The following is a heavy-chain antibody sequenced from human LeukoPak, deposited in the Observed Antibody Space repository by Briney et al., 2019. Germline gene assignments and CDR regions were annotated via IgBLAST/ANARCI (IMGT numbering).Heavy chain of an antibody. V-gene: IGHV4-39*01. D-gene: IGHD2-21*02. CDR2: IYYSGST. CDR1: GGSNTSSSYS. CDR3: ARQFCGGNCYLYWYFDL. Sequence: PSETLSLTCTVSGGSNTSSSYSWGWIRQPPGKGLEWIASIYYSGSTFHNPSLKSRVTISVDTSKNQFSLRLSSVTPADTAVYFCARQFCGGNCYLYWYFDLWGRGTLVTVSS. J-gene: IGHJ2*01.